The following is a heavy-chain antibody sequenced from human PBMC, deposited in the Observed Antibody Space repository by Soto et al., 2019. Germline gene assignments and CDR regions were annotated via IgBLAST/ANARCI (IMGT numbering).Heavy chain of an antibody. D-gene: IGHD3-9*01. CDR1: GFTFSSYW. CDR3: ARYFDWLLGYYYYMDV. Sequence: SGGSLRLSCAASGFTFSSYWISSDRQAPGKGLEWVANIKQEGSEKYYVDSVKGRFTISRDNAKNSLYLQMNSLRAEDTAVYYCARYFDWLLGYYYYMDVWGKGTTVTVSS. V-gene: IGHV3-7*01. CDR2: IKQEGSEK. J-gene: IGHJ6*03.